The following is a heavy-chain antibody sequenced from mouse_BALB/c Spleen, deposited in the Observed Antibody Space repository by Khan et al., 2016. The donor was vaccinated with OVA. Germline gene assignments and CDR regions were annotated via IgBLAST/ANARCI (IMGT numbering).Heavy chain of an antibody. CDR2: IDPSNNET. Sequence: QVRLQQSGPELVRPGTSVKMSCKASGYTFTSYWMNWVKQRPGQGLEWIGMIDPSNNETSLNQKFKDKATLSEDRSSNTAYMQLSSLTSEDSAVYYCARSGYAAFAYWGQGTLVTVSA. J-gene: IGHJ3*01. CDR1: GYTFTSYW. D-gene: IGHD2-14*01. V-gene: IGHV1-59*01. CDR3: ARSGYAAFAY.